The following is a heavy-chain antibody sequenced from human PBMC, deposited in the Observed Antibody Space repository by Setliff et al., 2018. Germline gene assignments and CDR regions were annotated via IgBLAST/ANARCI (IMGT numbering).Heavy chain of an antibody. CDR1: GGTFSYYY. CDR2: INHSGST. V-gene: IGHV4-34*01. Sequence: LSLTCAASGGTFSYYYWTWIRQPPGKGLEWIGEINHSGSTSYNPSLESRVTISIDTSKDQFSLNLRYVTAADTGLYYCARGRNIKLRLLDSWGQGKLVTVSS. CDR3: ARGRNIKLRLLDS. D-gene: IGHD1-20*01. J-gene: IGHJ4*02.